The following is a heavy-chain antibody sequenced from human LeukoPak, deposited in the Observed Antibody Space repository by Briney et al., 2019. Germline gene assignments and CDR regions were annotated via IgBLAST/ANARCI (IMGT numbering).Heavy chain of an antibody. Sequence: GGSLRLSCAASGFTFSSYWMSWVRQAPGKGLEGVANIKQDGSEKYYVDSVKGRFTISRDNANNSLYLQMNSLRAEDTAMYYCARDPTTYSSGFYFDYWGQGTLVTVSS. CDR2: IKQDGSEK. D-gene: IGHD6-19*01. V-gene: IGHV3-7*01. CDR1: GFTFSSYW. CDR3: ARDPTTYSSGFYFDY. J-gene: IGHJ4*02.